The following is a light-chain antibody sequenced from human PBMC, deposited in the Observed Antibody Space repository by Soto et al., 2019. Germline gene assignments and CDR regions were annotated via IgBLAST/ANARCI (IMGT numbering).Light chain of an antibody. V-gene: IGLV1-47*01. Sequence: QSVLTQPPSASGTPGQGVTISYSGSTSNIGSNYVYWYQQLPGTAPKLLIYRNNQRPSGVPDRFSGPKSGTSASLAISGLRSDDEADYFCATWDDSLNGFYVFGTGTKV. CDR1: TSNIGSNY. CDR2: RNN. CDR3: ATWDDSLNGFYV. J-gene: IGLJ1*01.